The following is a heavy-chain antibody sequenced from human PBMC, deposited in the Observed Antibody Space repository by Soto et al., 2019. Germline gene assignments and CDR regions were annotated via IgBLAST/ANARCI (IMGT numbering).Heavy chain of an antibody. Sequence: ASVKVSCKASGYTFTSYDINWVRQATGQGLEWMGWMNPNSGNTGYAQKFQGRVTMTRNTSISTAYMELSSLRSEDTAVYYWAGGGGICCSTSWRAVWFAFDIWGQGTMVTVSS. D-gene: IGHD2-2*01. CDR3: AGGGGICCSTSWRAVWFAFDI. CDR2: MNPNSGNT. CDR1: GYTFTSYD. J-gene: IGHJ3*02. V-gene: IGHV1-8*01.